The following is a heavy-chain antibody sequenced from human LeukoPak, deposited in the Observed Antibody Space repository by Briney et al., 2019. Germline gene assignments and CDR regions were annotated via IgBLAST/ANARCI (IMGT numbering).Heavy chain of an antibody. Sequence: GGSLRLSCAASGFTFSRFWMTWVRQAPGKGLEWVANIKEDGSDKYYVDSVKGRFTVSRDNAKNSLYLQMNSLRDEDTAVYYCARDRRYFVFDYWGQGTLVTVSS. CDR2: IKEDGSDK. V-gene: IGHV3-7*01. J-gene: IGHJ4*02. D-gene: IGHD2/OR15-2a*01. CDR3: ARDRRYFVFDY. CDR1: GFTFSRFW.